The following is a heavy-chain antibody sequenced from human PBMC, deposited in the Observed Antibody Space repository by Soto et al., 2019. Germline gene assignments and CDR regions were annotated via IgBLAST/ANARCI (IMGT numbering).Heavy chain of an antibody. CDR2: ISAYNGNT. CDR1: GYTFTSYG. CDR3: ARQGYEFWSVIPDWFDP. V-gene: IGHV1-18*01. J-gene: IGHJ5*02. D-gene: IGHD3-3*01. Sequence: ASVKVSCKASGYTFTSYGISWVRQALGQVLEWMGWISAYNGNTNYAQKLQGRVTMTTDTSTSTAYMELRSLRSDDTAVYYCARQGYEFWSVIPDWFDPWGQGTLVTVSS.